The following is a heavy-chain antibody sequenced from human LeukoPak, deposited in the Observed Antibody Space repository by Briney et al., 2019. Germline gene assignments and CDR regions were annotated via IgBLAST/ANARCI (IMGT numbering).Heavy chain of an antibody. Sequence: SVKVSCKASGGTFSSYAISWVRQAPGQGLEWMGRIIPIFGTANYAQKFQGRVTITTDESTSTAYMELSSLRSEDTAVYYCARVDILTGYSPNYWGQGTLVTVSS. J-gene: IGHJ4*02. CDR2: IIPIFGTA. CDR3: ARVDILTGYSPNY. CDR1: GGTFSSYA. D-gene: IGHD3-9*01. V-gene: IGHV1-69*05.